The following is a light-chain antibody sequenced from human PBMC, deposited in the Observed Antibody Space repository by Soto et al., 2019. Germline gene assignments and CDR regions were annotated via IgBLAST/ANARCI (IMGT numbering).Light chain of an antibody. CDR3: QHCDYLPI. V-gene: IGKV1-33*01. J-gene: IGKJ3*01. Sequence: DIQMTHSPSSLSASVGDRVTITCQASQDITSYLNWYQHKPGKAPKLLIYDASILEAGVPPRFSGSGSGTDFTLTISSLQPEDVATYYCQHCDYLPIFGPGTTVDF. CDR1: QDITSY. CDR2: DAS.